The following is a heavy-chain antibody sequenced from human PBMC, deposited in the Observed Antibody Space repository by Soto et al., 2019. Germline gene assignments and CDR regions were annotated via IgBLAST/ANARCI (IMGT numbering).Heavy chain of an antibody. J-gene: IGHJ6*02. D-gene: IGHD6-13*01. CDR3: ARRVSSSWYNKYYYYYGMDV. Sequence: ASETLSLTCTVSGGSISSSSYYWGWVRQPPGKGLGWIGSIYYSGSTYYNPSLKSRVTISVDTSKNQFSLKLSSVTAADTAVYYCARRVSSSWYNKYYYYYGMDVWGQGTTVTVSS. CDR1: GGSISSSSYY. CDR2: IYYSGST. V-gene: IGHV4-39*01.